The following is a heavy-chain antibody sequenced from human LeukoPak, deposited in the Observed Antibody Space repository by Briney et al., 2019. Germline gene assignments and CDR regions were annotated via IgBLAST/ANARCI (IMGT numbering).Heavy chain of an antibody. CDR3: ARAPSSYESGNGYPNLGWLDP. CDR1: GYPIGLDYY. CDR2: FHRGRI. D-gene: IGHD5-24*01. Sequence: SETLSLTCKVSGYPIGLDYYWVWIRQPPGRGLQWIGGFHRGRIQYNSALKSRVTISIDSSKNQFSLRMWPVTAADTAFYFCARAPSSYESGNGYPNLGWLDPWGQGALVTVSS. V-gene: IGHV4-38-2*02. J-gene: IGHJ5*02.